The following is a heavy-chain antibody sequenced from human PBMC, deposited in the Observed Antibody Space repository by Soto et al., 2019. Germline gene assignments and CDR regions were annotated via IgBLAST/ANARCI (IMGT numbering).Heavy chain of an antibody. J-gene: IGHJ4*02. V-gene: IGHV4-39*01. CDR2: IYYSGST. D-gene: IGHD6-19*01. Sequence: SETLSLTCTVSGGSISSSSYYWGWIRQPPGKGLEWIGSIYYSGSTYYNPSLKSRVTISVDTSKNQFSLKLSSVTAADTAVYYCAAGMSGWFDYWGQGTLVTVS. CDR1: GGSISSSSYY. CDR3: AAGMSGWFDY.